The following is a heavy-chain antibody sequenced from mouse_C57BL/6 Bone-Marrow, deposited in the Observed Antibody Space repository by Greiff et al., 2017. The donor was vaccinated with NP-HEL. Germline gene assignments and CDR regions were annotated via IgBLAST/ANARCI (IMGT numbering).Heavy chain of an antibody. J-gene: IGHJ3*01. D-gene: IGHD1-1*01. CDR3: ARRFYYGFAY. CDR1: GFTFSSYG. Sequence: EVQLVESGGDLVKPGGSLKLSCAASGFTFSSYGMSWVRQTPDKRLEWVATISSGGSYTYYPDSVKGRFTISRDNAKNTLYLQMSSLKSEDTAMYYCARRFYYGFAYWGQGTLVTVSA. CDR2: ISSGGSYT. V-gene: IGHV5-6*01.